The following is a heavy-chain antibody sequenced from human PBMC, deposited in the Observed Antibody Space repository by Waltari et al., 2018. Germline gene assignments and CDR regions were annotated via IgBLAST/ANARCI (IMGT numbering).Heavy chain of an antibody. CDR1: GYTFTSYY. CDR2: SNPSGGST. CDR3: ARESTGVYYYYGMDV. J-gene: IGHJ6*02. V-gene: IGHV1-46*01. Sequence: QVQLVQSGAEVKKPGASVKVSCKASGYTFTSYYMHWVRQAPGQGLEWMGISNPSGGSTSYAQKFQGRVTMTRDTSTSTVYMELSSLRSEDTAVYYCARESTGVYYYYGMDVWGQGTTVTVSS.